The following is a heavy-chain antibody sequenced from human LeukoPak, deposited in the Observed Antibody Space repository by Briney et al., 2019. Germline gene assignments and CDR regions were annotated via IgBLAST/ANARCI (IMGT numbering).Heavy chain of an antibody. D-gene: IGHD4-11*01. J-gene: IGHJ4*02. CDR1: GGSFSGYY. CDR2: INHSGSA. Sequence: SETLSLTCAVSGGSFSGYYWTWIRQPPGKGLEWIGEINHSGSANYNPSLMSRVTISLDTFKNHFSLNLSSVTAADTAVYYCARGQGTVTTHWGQGTLVTVSS. V-gene: IGHV4-34*01. CDR3: ARGQGTVTTH.